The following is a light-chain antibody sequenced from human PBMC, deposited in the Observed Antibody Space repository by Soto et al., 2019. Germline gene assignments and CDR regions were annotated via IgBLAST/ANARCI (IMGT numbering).Light chain of an antibody. CDR1: QTVSSY. Sequence: EIVLTQSPATLSLSPGERATLSCRASQTVSSYLAWYQQKPGQAPRLLIYDSTNRATAIPARLSGSGSGTDFTLTNSRLEPEEAAIYECQQRYNWPPYAFGQGTKLESK. V-gene: IGKV3-11*01. CDR2: DST. CDR3: QQRYNWPPYA. J-gene: IGKJ2*01.